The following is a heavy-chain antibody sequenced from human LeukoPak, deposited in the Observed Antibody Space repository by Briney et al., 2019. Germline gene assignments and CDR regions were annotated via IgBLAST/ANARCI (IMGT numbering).Heavy chain of an antibody. V-gene: IGHV3-30*04. CDR1: GFTFSSYA. Sequence: GRSLRLSCAASGFTFSSYAMHWVRQAPGKGLEWVAVISYDGSNKYYPDSVKGRFTISRDNSKNTLYLQMNSLRAEDTAVYYCARAPIVVVPAAIQGAFDIWGQGTMVTVSS. J-gene: IGHJ3*02. D-gene: IGHD2-2*01. CDR2: ISYDGSNK. CDR3: ARAPIVVVPAAIQGAFDI.